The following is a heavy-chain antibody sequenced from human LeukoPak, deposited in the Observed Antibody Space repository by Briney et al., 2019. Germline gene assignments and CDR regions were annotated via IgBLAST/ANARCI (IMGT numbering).Heavy chain of an antibody. Sequence: GGSLRLSCGASGFIFRDYGIHWVRQAPGKGLEWVTFISYDGSNKYYADSVKGRFTISRDNSKNTLYLQMNNLRAEDTAVYHCAKDHDYGDYATDYWGQGTLVIVSS. CDR2: ISYDGSNK. V-gene: IGHV3-30*19. CDR1: GFIFRDYG. J-gene: IGHJ4*02. CDR3: AKDHDYGDYATDY. D-gene: IGHD4-17*01.